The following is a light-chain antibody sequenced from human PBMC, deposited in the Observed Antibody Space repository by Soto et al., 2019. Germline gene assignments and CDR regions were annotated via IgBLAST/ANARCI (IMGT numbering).Light chain of an antibody. CDR3: NSYGSTSTRYV. J-gene: IGLJ1*01. CDR2: EVR. V-gene: IGLV2-14*01. CDR1: SSDVGGYNY. Sequence: SALTQPASVSGSPGQSITISCTGTSSDVGGYNYVSWYQQHPGKAPKLMIYEVRNRPSGVSNRFSGSKSGNTASLTISGLQAEDEADYFCNSYGSTSTRYVFGTGTKLTVL.